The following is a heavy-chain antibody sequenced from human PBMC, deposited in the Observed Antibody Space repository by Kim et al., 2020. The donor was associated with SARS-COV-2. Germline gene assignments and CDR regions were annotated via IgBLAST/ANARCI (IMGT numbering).Heavy chain of an antibody. CDR1: GFTFSNYA. CDR2: ISSSGSRI. J-gene: IGHJ6*01. D-gene: IGHD6-13*01. CDR3: SRDQEEFSSSWWDAMDV. V-gene: IGHV3-21*06. Sequence: GGSLRLSCVASGFTFSNYAVNWVRQAPGKGLEWVSSISSSGSRIGYVESVKGRFATSRDNAKNSLYLQMDSLKVEDTGVYYCSRDQEEFSSSWWDAMDVWGQGTTDPVSP.